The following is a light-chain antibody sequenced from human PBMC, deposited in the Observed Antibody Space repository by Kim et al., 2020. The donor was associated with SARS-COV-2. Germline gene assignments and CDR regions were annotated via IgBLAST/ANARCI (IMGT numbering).Light chain of an antibody. CDR3: SSSTISSTWV. CDR1: SSNVGGYDF. Sequence: QSALTQPASVSGSPGQSITISCTGTSSNVGGYDFVSWYQHHPGKAPKLVIYEVSNRPSGVSNRFSGSKSGNTASLTISGLQAEDETDYYCSSSTISSTWVFGGGTKLTVL. J-gene: IGLJ3*02. CDR2: EVS. V-gene: IGLV2-14*01.